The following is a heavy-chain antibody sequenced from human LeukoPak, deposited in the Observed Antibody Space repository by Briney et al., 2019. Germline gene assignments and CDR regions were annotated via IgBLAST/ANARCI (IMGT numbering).Heavy chain of an antibody. D-gene: IGHD6-13*01. Sequence: VASVKVSCKASGYTFTSYDINWVRQATGQGPEWMGWMNPNSGNTGYAQKFQGRVTMTRNTSISTAYMELSSLRSEDTAVYYCARGDSSSWYDWSYFDYWGQGTLVTVSS. V-gene: IGHV1-8*01. CDR1: GYTFTSYD. J-gene: IGHJ4*02. CDR3: ARGDSSSWYDWSYFDY. CDR2: MNPNSGNT.